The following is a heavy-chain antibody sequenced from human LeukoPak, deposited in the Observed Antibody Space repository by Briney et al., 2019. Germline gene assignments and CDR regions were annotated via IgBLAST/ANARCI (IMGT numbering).Heavy chain of an antibody. V-gene: IGHV3-48*04. J-gene: IGHJ4*02. Sequence: RGSLRLSCAASGFTFSDYSMNWVRQAPGKGLEWVSYISFSVNTKYYGDSVKGRFTISRDNAKNSLYLQMNSLRAEDTAVYYCARRPYSSSWHHFDYWGQGTLVTVSS. CDR3: ARRPYSSSWHHFDY. CDR2: ISFSVNTK. D-gene: IGHD6-6*01. CDR1: GFTFSDYS.